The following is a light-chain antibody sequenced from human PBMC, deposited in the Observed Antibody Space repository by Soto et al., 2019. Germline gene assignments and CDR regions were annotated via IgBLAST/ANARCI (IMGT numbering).Light chain of an antibody. J-gene: IGLJ1*01. Sequence: QSVLTQPPSVAGAPGQRGTISCTGSSSNIGAGYDVHWYQQLPGTAPKLLIYNNNNRPSGVPDRFSGSKSGTSASLAITGLQDEDESDYYCQSYDISLSGYVFGTGTKLTVL. CDR1: SSNIGAGYD. V-gene: IGLV1-40*01. CDR2: NNN. CDR3: QSYDISLSGYV.